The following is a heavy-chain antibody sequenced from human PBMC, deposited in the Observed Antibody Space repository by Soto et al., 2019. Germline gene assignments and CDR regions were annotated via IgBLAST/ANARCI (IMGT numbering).Heavy chain of an antibody. CDR1: GYSFTNFW. Sequence: GESLKISCKASGYSFTNFWLGWVRQMPGKGLEWLGIIYPGDSETRYSPSFQGQVTISADRSISTAYLQWSSLKASDTAIYYCATQHPLDSSGWYNWGQGTLVTVSS. D-gene: IGHD6-19*01. V-gene: IGHV5-51*01. CDR2: IYPGDSET. CDR3: ATQHPLDSSGWYN. J-gene: IGHJ4*02.